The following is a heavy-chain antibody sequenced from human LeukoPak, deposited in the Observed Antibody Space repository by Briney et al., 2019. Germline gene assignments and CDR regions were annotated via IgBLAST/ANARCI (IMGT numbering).Heavy chain of an antibody. CDR2: ISSSSSYI. CDR3: ARGDPIYDFWSGGDY. J-gene: IGHJ4*02. Sequence: PGGSLRLSCAASGFTFSSYSMNWVRQAPGKGLEWVSSISSSSSYIYYADSVKGRFTISRDNARNLLSLQMNSLRAEDTAVYYCARGDPIYDFWSGGDYWGQGSLVTVSS. CDR1: GFTFSSYS. V-gene: IGHV3-21*01. D-gene: IGHD3-3*01.